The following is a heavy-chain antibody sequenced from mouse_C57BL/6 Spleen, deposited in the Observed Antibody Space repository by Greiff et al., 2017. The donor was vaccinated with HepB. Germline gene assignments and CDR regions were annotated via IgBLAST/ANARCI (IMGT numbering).Heavy chain of an antibody. J-gene: IGHJ4*01. V-gene: IGHV5-4*01. D-gene: IGHD1-1*01. CDR1: GFTFSSYA. CDR3: ARDRITTDYAMDY. Sequence: EVQLVESGGGLVKPGGSLKLSCAASGFTFSSYAMSWVRQTPEKRLEWVATISDGGSYTYYPDNVKGRFTISRDNAKNNLYLQMSHLKSEDTAMYYCARDRITTDYAMDYWGQGTSVTVSS. CDR2: ISDGGSYT.